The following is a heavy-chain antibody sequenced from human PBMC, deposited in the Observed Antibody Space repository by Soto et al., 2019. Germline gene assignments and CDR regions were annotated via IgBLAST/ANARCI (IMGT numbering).Heavy chain of an antibody. Sequence: PSETLSLTCAVYGGSFSGYYWSLLRQPPGKGLEWIGEINHSGSTNYNPSLKSRVTISVDTSKNQFSLKLSSVTAADTAVYYCARRSLSTVTSESFDYWGQGTLVTVSS. V-gene: IGHV4-34*01. CDR2: INHSGST. CDR3: ARRSLSTVTSESFDY. J-gene: IGHJ4*02. D-gene: IGHD4-17*01. CDR1: GGSFSGYY.